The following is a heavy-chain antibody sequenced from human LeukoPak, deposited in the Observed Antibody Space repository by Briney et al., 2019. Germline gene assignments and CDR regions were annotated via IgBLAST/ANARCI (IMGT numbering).Heavy chain of an antibody. Sequence: SVKVSCKASGYTFTSYGISWVRQAPGQGLEWMGGIIPIFGTANYAQKFQGRVTITTDESTSTAYMELSSLRSEDTAVYYCARDPGTYDDEQNWFDPWGQGTLVTVSS. CDR1: GYTFTSYG. V-gene: IGHV1-69*05. CDR2: IIPIFGTA. CDR3: ARDPGTYDDEQNWFDP. D-gene: IGHD3-3*01. J-gene: IGHJ5*02.